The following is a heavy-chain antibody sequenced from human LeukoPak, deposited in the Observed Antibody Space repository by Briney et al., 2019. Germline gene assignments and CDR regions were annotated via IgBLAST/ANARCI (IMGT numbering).Heavy chain of an antibody. V-gene: IGHV4-39*01. CDR3: ARLHGRPSMAPLRRKDEYYFDY. CDR2: IYYSGST. J-gene: IGHJ4*02. Sequence: PSETLSLTCTVSAGSISSSSYSWGWIRQPPGKGLEWIGSIYYSGSTYFNPSLKSRVTISVDTSKNQFSLKLSSVTAADTAVYYCARLHGRPSMAPLRRKDEYYFDYWGQGTLDTVSS. CDR1: AGSISSSSYS. D-gene: IGHD6-6*01.